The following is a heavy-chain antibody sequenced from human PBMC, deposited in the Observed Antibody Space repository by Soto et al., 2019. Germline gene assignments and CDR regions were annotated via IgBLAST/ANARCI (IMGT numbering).Heavy chain of an antibody. V-gene: IGHV3-30*03. Sequence: LRLSCAASGFTFSHYAIHWVRQAPGKGLEWLAVISYDGSNKHYADSVKGRFTVSRDNSKNTLYLQMNSLRAEDTAVYFCARYSGKYQGPIDYWGQGTLVTVSS. CDR1: GFTFSHYA. D-gene: IGHD1-26*01. J-gene: IGHJ4*02. CDR3: ARYSGKYQGPIDY. CDR2: ISYDGSNK.